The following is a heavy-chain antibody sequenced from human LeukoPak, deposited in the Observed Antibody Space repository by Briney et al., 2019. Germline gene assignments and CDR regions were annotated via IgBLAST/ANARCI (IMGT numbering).Heavy chain of an antibody. Sequence: PSGTLSPTCAVSGGSVSHSNWWTWVRQSPGKGLEWIGEVHPSEGTNYNPSLKSRVTISVDTSKNQFSLKLSSVTAADTAVYYCARAPLFDYYDSSGYFDYWGQGTLVTVSS. CDR1: GGSVSHSNW. CDR3: ARAPLFDYYDSSGYFDY. V-gene: IGHV4-4*02. CDR2: VHPSEGT. J-gene: IGHJ4*02. D-gene: IGHD3-22*01.